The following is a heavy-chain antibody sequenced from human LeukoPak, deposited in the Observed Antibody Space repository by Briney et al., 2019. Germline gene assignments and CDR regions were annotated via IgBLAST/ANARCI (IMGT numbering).Heavy chain of an antibody. CDR1: GGSFSGYY. J-gene: IGHJ5*02. CDR2: INHSGST. CDR3: ARRDSSGWTNWFDP. V-gene: IGHV4-34*01. Sequence: SETLSLTCAVYGGSFSGYYWSWIRQPPGKGLEWIGEINHSGSTNYNPSLKSRVTISVDRSKNQFSLKLSSVTAADTAVYYCARRDSSGWTNWFDPWGQGTLVTVSS. D-gene: IGHD6-19*01.